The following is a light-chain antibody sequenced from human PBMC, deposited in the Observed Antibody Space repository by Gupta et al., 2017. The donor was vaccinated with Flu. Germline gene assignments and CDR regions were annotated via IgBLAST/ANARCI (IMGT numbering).Light chain of an antibody. CDR2: DKS. CDR1: NIGRKN. CDR3: QVWDSDTDQDV. Sequence: SYVLTQPPSVSVAPGQTARIACGGNNIGRKNVHWFQQKGGQAPVVVVYDKSVRPSGIPARVSGSNFGNMAAPTISRVGAEDEADYNGQVWDSDTDQDVVGPGTKVT. J-gene: IGLJ1*01. V-gene: IGLV3-21*02.